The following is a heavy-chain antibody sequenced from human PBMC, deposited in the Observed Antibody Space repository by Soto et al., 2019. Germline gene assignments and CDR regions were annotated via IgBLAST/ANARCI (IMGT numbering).Heavy chain of an antibody. J-gene: IGHJ4*02. Sequence: SETLSLTCTVSGGSISSGYYYWSWIRQPPGKGLEWIGYIYYSGSTYYNPSLKSRVTISVDTSKNQFSLKLSSVTAADTAVYYCATLKSMTLLDYWGQGTLVTVSS. D-gene: IGHD2-15*01. CDR2: IYYSGST. V-gene: IGHV4-30-4*01. CDR3: ATLKSMTLLDY. CDR1: GGSISSGYYY.